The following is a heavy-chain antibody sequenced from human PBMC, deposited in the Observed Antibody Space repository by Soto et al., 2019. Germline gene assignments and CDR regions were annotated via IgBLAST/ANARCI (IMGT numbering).Heavy chain of an antibody. CDR2: IYYNGAT. J-gene: IGHJ6*02. D-gene: IGHD2-2*01. CDR1: GGSISSGAYH. Sequence: SETLSLTCTVSGGSISSGAYHWNWIRHHPGKGLEWIGYIYYNGATNYNSSLQSRVDISLDTSRNQFSLRPTSVTAADTAVYYCARSQGSSTSLEIYYYYYYGMDVWGQGTTVTVSS. V-gene: IGHV4-31*03. CDR3: ARSQGSSTSLEIYYYYYYGMDV.